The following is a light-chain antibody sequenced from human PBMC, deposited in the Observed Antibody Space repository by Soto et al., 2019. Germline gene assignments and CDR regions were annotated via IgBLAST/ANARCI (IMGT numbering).Light chain of an antibody. CDR3: QQYKSYPWT. CDR2: DGS. CDR1: QSISSW. Sequence: DIQMTQSPSTLSASVGDRVIITCRASQSISSWLAWYQQKPGKAPKLLIYDGSSLESGVTSRFSGSGSGTEFTLTISSLEPDDFETYYCQQYKSYPWTFGQGTKVEIK. V-gene: IGKV1-5*01. J-gene: IGKJ1*01.